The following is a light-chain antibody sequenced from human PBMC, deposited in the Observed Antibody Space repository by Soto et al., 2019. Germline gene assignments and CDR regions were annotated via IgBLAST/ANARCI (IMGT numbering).Light chain of an antibody. CDR2: EDD. V-gene: IGLV6-57*04. J-gene: IGLJ2*01. CDR1: SGSIARNY. Sequence: NFMLTQPHSVSESPGKTVTISCTRSSGSIARNYVQWYQQRPGSAPTTEIYEDDQRPSGVPDRFSGSIDSSSNSASLTISGLKTEDEADNYGRAYDSRKVVFGGGTNLTVL. CDR3: RAYDSRKVV.